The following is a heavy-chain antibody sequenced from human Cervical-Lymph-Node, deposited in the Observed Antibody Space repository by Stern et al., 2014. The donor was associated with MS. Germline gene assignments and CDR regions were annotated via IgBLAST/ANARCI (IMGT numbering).Heavy chain of an antibody. V-gene: IGHV1-69*01. CDR2: IIPIFGTA. D-gene: IGHD3-22*01. CDR3: ARKRWDSSGYPDY. CDR1: GGTFSSYA. J-gene: IGHJ4*02. Sequence: VQLEESGAEVKKPGSSVKVSCKASGGTFSSYAISWVRQAPGQGLEWMGGIIPIFGTANYAQKFQGRVTITADESTSTAYMELSSLRSEDTAVYYCARKRWDSSGYPDYWGQGTLVTVSS.